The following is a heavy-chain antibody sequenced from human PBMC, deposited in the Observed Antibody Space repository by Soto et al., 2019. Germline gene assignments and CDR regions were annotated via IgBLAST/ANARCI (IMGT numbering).Heavy chain of an antibody. V-gene: IGHV4-59*08. J-gene: IGHJ4*02. Sequence: QVQLRESGPGLVRPSETLSLTCTVSGGSITGYYWSWIRQPPGKGLEWIGYIYDSGTTTYNAALKSRVTISADTSKNQLSLNLRSVTAADTVVYYCARRNYGEEGYFFDFWGQGLLVTVSS. CDR1: GGSITGYY. D-gene: IGHD4-17*01. CDR3: ARRNYGEEGYFFDF. CDR2: IYDSGTT.